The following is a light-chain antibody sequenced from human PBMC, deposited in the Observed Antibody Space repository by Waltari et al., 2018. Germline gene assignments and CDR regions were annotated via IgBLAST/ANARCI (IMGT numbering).Light chain of an antibody. V-gene: IGLV3-19*01. J-gene: IGLJ3*02. CDR1: SLRSYL. Sequence: SSELTQDPAVSAALGQTVSITCQGDSLRSYLPSWYQQKPGQAPKLVLCGKNKRPSGIPDRLSGSSSGNTAYLTIAATQAEDEADYYCSSRDISGNLLFGGGTRLAVL. CDR2: GKN. CDR3: SSRDISGNLL.